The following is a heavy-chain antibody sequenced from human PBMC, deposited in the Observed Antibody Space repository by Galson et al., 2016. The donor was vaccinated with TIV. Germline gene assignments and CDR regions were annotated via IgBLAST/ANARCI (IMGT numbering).Heavy chain of an antibody. Sequence: SLRLSCAASGFSFSIYNMNWVRQAPGKGLEWISYISTTSSLIYYADSVRGRFTISRDNDKSSLYLQMNSLRAEDTALYYCAREGRDGYNPYFDPWGQGTLVTVSS. CDR3: AREGRDGYNPYFDP. V-gene: IGHV3-48*01. D-gene: IGHD5-24*01. J-gene: IGHJ5*02. CDR1: GFSFSIYN. CDR2: ISTTSSLI.